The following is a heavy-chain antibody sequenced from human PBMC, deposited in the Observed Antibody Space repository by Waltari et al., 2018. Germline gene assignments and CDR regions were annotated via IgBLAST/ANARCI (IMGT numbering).Heavy chain of an antibody. V-gene: IGHV4-34*01. J-gene: IGHJ4*02. CDR1: GGSFSGYY. Sequence: QVQLQQWGAGLLKPSETLSLTCAVYGGSFSGYYWSWIRQPPGKGLEWIGEINHSGSTNYNPSLKSRVTISVDTSKNQFSLKLSSVTAADTAVYYSARRSSSSALFDYWGQGTLVTVSS. D-gene: IGHD6-6*01. CDR3: ARRSSSSALFDY. CDR2: INHSGST.